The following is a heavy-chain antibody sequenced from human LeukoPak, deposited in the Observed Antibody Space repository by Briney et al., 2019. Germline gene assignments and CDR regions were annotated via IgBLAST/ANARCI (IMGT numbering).Heavy chain of an antibody. Sequence: SETLSLTCVVYGGSFSDHYWSWIRQPPGKGLEWIGEIHHSGSTNYNPSLKSRVTISVDTSKNQFSLKLSSVTAADTAIYYCARAYGGSRYFSGSYISRFDPWGQGTLVTVSS. CDR3: ARAYGGSRYFSGSYISRFDP. V-gene: IGHV4-34*01. CDR2: IHHSGST. CDR1: GGSFSDHY. J-gene: IGHJ5*02. D-gene: IGHD3-10*01.